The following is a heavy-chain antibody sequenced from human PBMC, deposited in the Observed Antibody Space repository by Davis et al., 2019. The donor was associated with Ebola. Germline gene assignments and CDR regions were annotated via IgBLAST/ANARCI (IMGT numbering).Heavy chain of an antibody. CDR2: ISYDGSNK. D-gene: IGHD6-19*01. Sequence: PGGSLRLSCAASGFTFSSYGMHWVRQAPSKGLEWVAVISYDGSNKYYADSVKGRFTISRDNSKNTLYLQMNSLRAEDTAVYYCAKVGYSSGWYDYYYYGMDVWGQGTTVTVSS. CDR1: GFTFSSYG. CDR3: AKVGYSSGWYDYYYYGMDV. V-gene: IGHV3-30*18. J-gene: IGHJ6*02.